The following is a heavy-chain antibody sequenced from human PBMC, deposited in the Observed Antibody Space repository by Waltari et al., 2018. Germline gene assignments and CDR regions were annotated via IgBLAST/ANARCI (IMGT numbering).Heavy chain of an antibody. D-gene: IGHD2-15*01. J-gene: IGHJ5*01. Sequence: QVQLEESGGGVVQPGRSLRLSCSASGLSFSSYGMHWVRQAPGKGWGWGAVIGDDGSLKYYADSVRGRFTSSRDNSKNTLFLEMNSLRGEDTAVYYCAKENNDLLCDSWGQGTQVTVSS. CDR2: IGDDGSLK. CDR1: GLSFSSYG. V-gene: IGHV3-30*18. CDR3: AKENNDLLCDS.